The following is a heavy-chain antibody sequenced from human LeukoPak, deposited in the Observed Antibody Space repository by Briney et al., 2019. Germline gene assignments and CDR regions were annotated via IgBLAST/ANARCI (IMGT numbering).Heavy chain of an antibody. D-gene: IGHD3-22*01. Sequence: GGSLRLSCVASGFTFDDYAMHWVRQAPGKGLEWVSLISWDGGSTYYVDSVKSRFTISRDNGKNSLYLQMNSLRAEDTAVYYCARAHYYDSSGLDYWGQGTLVTVSS. V-gene: IGHV3-43D*03. CDR3: ARAHYYDSSGLDY. CDR2: ISWDGGST. CDR1: GFTFDDYA. J-gene: IGHJ4*02.